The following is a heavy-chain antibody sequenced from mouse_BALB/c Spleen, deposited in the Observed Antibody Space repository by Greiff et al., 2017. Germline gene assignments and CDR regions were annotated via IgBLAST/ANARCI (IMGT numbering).Heavy chain of an antibody. CDR1: GFSLTSYD. J-gene: IGHJ2*01. Sequence: VKLMESGPGLVAPSQSLSITCTVSGFSLTSYDISWIRQPPGKGLEWLGVIWTGGGTNYNSAFMSRLSISKDNSKGQVFLKMNSLQTDDTAICYCVREAPELGYWGQGTTLTVSS. V-gene: IGHV2-9-2*01. CDR3: VREAPELGY. CDR2: IWTGGGT. D-gene: IGHD1-3*01.